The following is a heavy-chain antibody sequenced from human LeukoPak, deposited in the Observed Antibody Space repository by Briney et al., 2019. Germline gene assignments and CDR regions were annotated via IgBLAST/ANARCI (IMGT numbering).Heavy chain of an antibody. J-gene: IGHJ5*02. CDR3: ARGPAGITIFGVVYNWFDP. V-gene: IGHV3-30*02. CDR2: IRYDGSNK. CDR1: GFTFSSYG. Sequence: PGGSLRLSCAASGFTFSSYGMHWVRQAPGKGLEWVAFIRYDGSNKYYADSVKGRFTISRDNSKNTLYLQMNSLRVEDTAVYYCARGPAGITIFGVVYNWFDPWGQGTLVTVSS. D-gene: IGHD3-3*01.